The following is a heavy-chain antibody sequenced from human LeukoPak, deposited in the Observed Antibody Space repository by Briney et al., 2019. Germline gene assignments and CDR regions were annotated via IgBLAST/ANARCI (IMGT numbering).Heavy chain of an antibody. V-gene: IGHV3-15*01. D-gene: IGHD3-22*01. Sequence: GGSLRLSCAGSGFTFSNAWMNWVRQAPGKGLEWVGRIKSKVDGGTTDYAAPVKGRFTIPRDDPKNTAYLQMNSLKTEDTAVYYCSTGGYYEDYWGQGTLVTVSS. CDR3: STGGYYEDY. CDR1: GFTFSNAW. J-gene: IGHJ4*02. CDR2: IKSKVDGGTT.